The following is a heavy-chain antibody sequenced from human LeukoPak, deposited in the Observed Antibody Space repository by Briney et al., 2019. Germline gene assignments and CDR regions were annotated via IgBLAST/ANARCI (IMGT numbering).Heavy chain of an antibody. CDR3: ARLRGYYYDRSSYQLPYYFDY. CDR2: INKSGNT. Sequence: PSDTLSLTCGVYGRSFNGSYWGWVRQAPGEGLEGIGEINKSGNTYYHPSLKSPVTIAIDPSKNQFSLRLNSVTAADTAVYYCARLRGYYYDRSSYQLPYYFDYWGQGTPVTVSS. D-gene: IGHD3-22*01. CDR1: GRSFNGSY. J-gene: IGHJ4*02. V-gene: IGHV4-34*01.